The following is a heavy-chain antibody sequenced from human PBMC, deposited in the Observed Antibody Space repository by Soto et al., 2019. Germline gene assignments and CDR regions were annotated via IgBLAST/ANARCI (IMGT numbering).Heavy chain of an antibody. J-gene: IGHJ3*02. D-gene: IGHD1-26*01. CDR3: AHRPESNSGTTAGGAFDI. Sequence: QITLKESGPTLVKPTQTLTLTCTFSGFSLSTSGVGVGWIRQPQGKALEWIALIYWDDDKRYSPSLKSRLTITKDTSKNQVVLTMTNMDPVDTATDYCAHRPESNSGTTAGGAFDIWGQGTMVTVSS. CDR1: GFSLSTSGVG. V-gene: IGHV2-5*02. CDR2: IYWDDDK.